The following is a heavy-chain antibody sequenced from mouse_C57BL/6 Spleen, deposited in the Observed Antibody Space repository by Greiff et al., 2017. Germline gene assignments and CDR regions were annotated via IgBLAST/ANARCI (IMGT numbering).Heavy chain of an antibody. CDR2: INPNNGGT. Sequence: EVQLQQSGPELVKPGASVKISCKASGYTFTDYYMNWVKQSHGKSLEWIGDINPNNGGTSYNQKFKGKATLTVDKSSSTAYMELRSLTSEDSAVYYCARRGLRGTYAMDYWGQGTSVTVSS. CDR1: GYTFTDYY. CDR3: ARRGLRGTYAMDY. V-gene: IGHV1-26*01. D-gene: IGHD2-4*01. J-gene: IGHJ4*01.